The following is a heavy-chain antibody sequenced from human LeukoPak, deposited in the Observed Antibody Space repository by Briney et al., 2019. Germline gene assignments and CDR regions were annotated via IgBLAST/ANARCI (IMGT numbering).Heavy chain of an antibody. CDR1: GGSISSYY. CDR3: AREDIVVVPATIPPYYYYYMDV. Sequence: PSETLSLTCTVSGGSISSYYWSWIRQPPGKGLEWIGYIYYSGSTNYNPSLKSRVTISVDTSKNQFSLKLSSVTAADTAVYYCAREDIVVVPATIPPYYYYYMDVWGKGTTVTVSS. V-gene: IGHV4-59*01. CDR2: IYYSGST. J-gene: IGHJ6*03. D-gene: IGHD2-2*01.